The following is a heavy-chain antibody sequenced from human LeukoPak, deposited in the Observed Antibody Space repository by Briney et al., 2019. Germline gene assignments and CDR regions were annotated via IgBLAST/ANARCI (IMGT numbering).Heavy chain of an antibody. V-gene: IGHV3-7*01. CDR3: ARAYQLLFVDTHFDY. Sequence: GGSLRLSCAASGFTFSDYYMSWVRQAPGKGLEWVADIKQDGTEKYYVDSVKGRFTISRGNAKKSLYLQMNSLRAEDTAVYYCARAYQLLFVDTHFDYWGQGTLVTVSS. D-gene: IGHD2-2*01. J-gene: IGHJ4*02. CDR2: IKQDGTEK. CDR1: GFTFSDYY.